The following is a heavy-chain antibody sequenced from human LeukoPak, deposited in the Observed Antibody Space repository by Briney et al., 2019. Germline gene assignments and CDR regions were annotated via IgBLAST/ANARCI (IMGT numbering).Heavy chain of an antibody. CDR2: ISGSGGST. CDR1: GFTFSSYA. V-gene: IGHV3-23*01. D-gene: IGHD1-26*01. J-gene: IGHJ4*02. CDR3: AKGVGATTAIDY. Sequence: GGSLRLSCAASGFTFSSYAMSWVRQAPGKGLEWVSAISGSGGSTYYADSVKGRFTISRGNSKNTLYLQMNSLRAEDTAVYYCAKGVGATTAIDYWGQGTLVTVSS.